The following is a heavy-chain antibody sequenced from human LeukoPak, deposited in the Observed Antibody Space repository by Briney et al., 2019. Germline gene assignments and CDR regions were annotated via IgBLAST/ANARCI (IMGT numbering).Heavy chain of an antibody. Sequence: GGSLRLSCAASGFTFSSYWMSWVRQAPGKGLEWVANIKQDGSEKYYVDSVKGRFTISRDNAKNSLYLQMNSLRAEDTAVYYCARERGRSPGPFDYWGQGTLVTVSS. D-gene: IGHD3-10*01. J-gene: IGHJ4*02. CDR3: ARERGRSPGPFDY. V-gene: IGHV3-7*01. CDR2: IKQDGSEK. CDR1: GFTFSSYW.